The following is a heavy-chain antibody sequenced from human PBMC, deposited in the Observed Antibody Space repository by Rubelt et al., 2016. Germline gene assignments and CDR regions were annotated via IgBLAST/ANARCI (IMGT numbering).Heavy chain of an antibody. D-gene: IGHD2-21*02. J-gene: IGHJ3*02. CDR1: GFAFSSYA. Sequence: EVQLVESGGGLVQPGGSLRLSCAASGFAFSSYAMSWVRQAPGKGLEWVSAISGSGGSTYYAESVKGRFTISRDNSKNTLYLQMNSLRAEDTAVYYCASDSSAYCGGDCSKRLDAFDIWGQGTLVTVSS. V-gene: IGHV3-23*04. CDR3: ASDSSAYCGGDCSKRLDAFDI. CDR2: ISGSGGST.